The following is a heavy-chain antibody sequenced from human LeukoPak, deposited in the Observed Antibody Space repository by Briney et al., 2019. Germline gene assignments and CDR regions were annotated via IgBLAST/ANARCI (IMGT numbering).Heavy chain of an antibody. D-gene: IGHD3-10*01. Sequence: ASVKVSCKASGYTFTSYGISWVRQAPGQGLEWMGWISAYNGNTNYAQKLQGRVTMTTDTSTSTAYMELRSLRSDDTAVYYCARTMVRGVPIAKVFNYWGQGTLVTVSS. J-gene: IGHJ4*02. CDR1: GYTFTSYG. CDR2: ISAYNGNT. CDR3: ARTMVRGVPIAKVFNY. V-gene: IGHV1-18*01.